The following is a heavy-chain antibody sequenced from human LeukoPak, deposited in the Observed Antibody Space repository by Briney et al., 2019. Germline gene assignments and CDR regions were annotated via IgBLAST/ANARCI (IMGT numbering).Heavy chain of an antibody. D-gene: IGHD1-26*01. V-gene: IGHV3-21*01. Sequence: GGSLRLSCAASGFTFSSYSMNWVRQAPGKGLEWVSSISSSSSYIYYADSVKGRFAISRDNAKSSLFLQLAGLRAEDTAVYYCARGRDSGRYFDYWGQGTLVTVSS. CDR3: ARGRDSGRYFDY. CDR1: GFTFSSYS. J-gene: IGHJ4*02. CDR2: ISSSSSYI.